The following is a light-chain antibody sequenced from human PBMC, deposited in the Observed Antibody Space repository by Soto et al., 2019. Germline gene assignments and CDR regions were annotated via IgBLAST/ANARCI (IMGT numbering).Light chain of an antibody. CDR1: SSDVGEENY. Sequence: QSALTQPPSASGSPGPSVTITCSGTSSDVGEENYVSWYQQHPGKVPKLILYEVSKRPSGVPYRFSGSRSGNTASLTVSGLQAEDAADYYCSSFAGSPVVFGGGTKLTVL. J-gene: IGLJ2*01. V-gene: IGLV2-8*01. CDR3: SSFAGSPVV. CDR2: EVS.